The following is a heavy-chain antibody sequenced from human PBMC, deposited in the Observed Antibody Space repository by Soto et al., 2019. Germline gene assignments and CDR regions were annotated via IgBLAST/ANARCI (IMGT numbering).Heavy chain of an antibody. CDR3: AKELPPDSSGWYPYYFDY. CDR2: ISGSGGST. J-gene: IGHJ4*02. CDR1: GFTFSSYA. V-gene: IGHV3-23*01. Sequence: HPGGSLRLSCAASGFTFSSYAMSWVRQAPGKGLEWVSAISGSGGSTYYADSVKGRFTISRDNSKNTLYLQMNSLRAEDTAVYYCAKELPPDSSGWYPYYFDYWGQGTLVTVSS. D-gene: IGHD6-19*01.